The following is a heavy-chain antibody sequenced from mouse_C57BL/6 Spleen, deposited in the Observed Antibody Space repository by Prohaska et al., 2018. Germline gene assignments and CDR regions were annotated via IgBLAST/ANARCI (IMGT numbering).Heavy chain of an antibody. CDR1: GYTFTSYW. CDR3: ARLGGTYLDY. D-gene: IGHD4-1*01. CDR2: IDPSDSYT. Sequence: PGASVKLSCKASGYTFTSYWMQWVKQRPGQGLDWIGEIDPSDSYTNDNQKFKGKATLTVDTSSSTAYMQLSSLTSEDAAVYYCARLGGTYLDYWGQGTTLTVSS. V-gene: IGHV1-50*01. J-gene: IGHJ2*01.